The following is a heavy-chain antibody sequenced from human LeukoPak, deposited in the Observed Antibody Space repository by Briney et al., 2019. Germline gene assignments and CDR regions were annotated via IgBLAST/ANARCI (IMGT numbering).Heavy chain of an antibody. CDR3: AKARDIVVVPAAMCALDV. D-gene: IGHD2-2*01. V-gene: IGHV3-23*01. Sequence: GGSLRLSCAATGFTFSNYAMNWVCQAPGKGLEWVSAVSGSGAYTYYVDSVRGRFTISRDNSKNTLYLQLNSLTAEDTAVYYCAKARDIVVVPAAMCALDVWGQGTTVTVSS. CDR1: GFTFSNYA. CDR2: VSGSGAYT. J-gene: IGHJ6*02.